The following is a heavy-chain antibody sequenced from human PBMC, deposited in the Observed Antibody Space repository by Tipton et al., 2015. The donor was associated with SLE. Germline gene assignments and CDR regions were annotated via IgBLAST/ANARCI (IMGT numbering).Heavy chain of an antibody. CDR3: ARRWVQTVFDY. J-gene: IGHJ4*02. CDR1: GYRFTTYW. V-gene: IGHV5-51*03. D-gene: IGHD3-10*01. Sequence: QLVQSGAEVKKPGESLKISCKASGYRFTTYWIGWVRQMPGKGLEWMGIIYPGDSDTIYSPSFQGHVTISADNSITTAFLQWRSLKASDTAMYFCARRWVQTVFDYWGQGTLVTVSS. CDR2: IYPGDSDT.